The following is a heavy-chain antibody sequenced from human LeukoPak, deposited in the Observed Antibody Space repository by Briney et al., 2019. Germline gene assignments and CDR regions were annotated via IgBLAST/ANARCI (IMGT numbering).Heavy chain of an antibody. Sequence: PGGSLRLSCAASGFTFNSHAMHWVCQAPGKGLEYVSAISSSGGSTSYANSLKGRFTISRDNSKNTLYLQMGSLRAEDTAVYYCARERDSTGYTFDYWGQGTLVTVSS. D-gene: IGHD3-22*01. CDR3: ARERDSTGYTFDY. CDR1: GFTFNSHA. CDR2: ISSSGGST. V-gene: IGHV3-64*01. J-gene: IGHJ4*02.